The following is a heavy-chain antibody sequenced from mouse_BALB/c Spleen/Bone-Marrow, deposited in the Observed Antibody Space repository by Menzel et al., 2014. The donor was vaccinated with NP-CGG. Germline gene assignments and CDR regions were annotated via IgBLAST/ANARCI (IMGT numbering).Heavy chain of an antibody. V-gene: IGHV1S81*02. D-gene: IGHD2-1*01. CDR1: GYAFTSYW. CDR3: ARNYGNTDY. CDR2: INPSNGRT. Sequence: QVQLQQPGAELVKPGASVKLSCKASGYAFTSYWMHWVEQRPGQGLEWIGEINPSNGRTNYNEKFKTKATLTVDKSSSTAYMQLSSLTSEDSAVYYCARNYGNTDYWGQGTTLTVSS. J-gene: IGHJ2*01.